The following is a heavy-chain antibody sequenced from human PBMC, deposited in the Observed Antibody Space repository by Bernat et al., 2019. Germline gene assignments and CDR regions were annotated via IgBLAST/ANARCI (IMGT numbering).Heavy chain of an antibody. D-gene: IGHD2-2*01. V-gene: IGHV3-48*01. CDR2: ISSSSSTI. CDR3: ARDLVVVVPAQASLRYYYYYGMDV. Sequence: EVQLVESGGGLVQPGGSLRLSCAASGFTFSSYSMNWVRQAPGKGLEWVSYISSSSSTIYYADSVKGRFTISRDNAKNSLYLQMNSLRAEDTAVYYCARDLVVVVPAQASLRYYYYYGMDVWGQGTTVTVSS. J-gene: IGHJ6*02. CDR1: GFTFSSYS.